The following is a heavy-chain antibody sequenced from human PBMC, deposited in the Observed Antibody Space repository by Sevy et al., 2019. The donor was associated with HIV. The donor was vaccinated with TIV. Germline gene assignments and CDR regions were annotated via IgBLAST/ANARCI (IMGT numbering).Heavy chain of an antibody. CDR3: AISLGYCSGGSCYRGGRRIDY. CDR1: GGSFSGYY. CDR2: INHSGST. Sequence: SETSLTCAVYGGSFSGYYWSWIRQPPGKGLEWIGEINHSGSTNYNPSLKSRVTISVDTSKNQFSLKLSSVTAAETAVYYCAISLGYCSGGSCYRGGRRIDYWGQGTLVTVSS. V-gene: IGHV4-34*01. J-gene: IGHJ4*02. D-gene: IGHD2-15*01.